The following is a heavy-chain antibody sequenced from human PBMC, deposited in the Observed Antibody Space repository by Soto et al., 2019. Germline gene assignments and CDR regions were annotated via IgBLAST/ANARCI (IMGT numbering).Heavy chain of an antibody. V-gene: IGHV1-18*04. D-gene: IGHD6-6*01. CDR1: GYTFTSFG. J-gene: IGHJ5*02. CDR2: ISSYNGDT. CDR3: ARDQEYSTSGLYWFDL. Sequence: ASVKVSCKASGYTFTSFGITWVRQAPGQDLEWMGWISSYNGDTNYAQRLQGRVTMTTDTSTSTVYMELKSLKSDDTAVYYCARDQEYSTSGLYWFDLWGQGTLVTAPQ.